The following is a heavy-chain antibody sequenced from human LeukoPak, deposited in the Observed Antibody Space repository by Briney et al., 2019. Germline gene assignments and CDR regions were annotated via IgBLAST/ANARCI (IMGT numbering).Heavy chain of an antibody. D-gene: IGHD2-15*01. CDR1: GFTVSSNY. CDR3: TRPLGSYDAFDI. J-gene: IGHJ3*02. V-gene: IGHV3-53*01. Sequence: GGSLRLSCAASGFTVSSNYMSWVRQAPGKGLEWVSVMGRFTISRDNSRNTLYLQMNSLRVEDSAVYYCTRPLGSYDAFDIWGQGTMVTVSS.